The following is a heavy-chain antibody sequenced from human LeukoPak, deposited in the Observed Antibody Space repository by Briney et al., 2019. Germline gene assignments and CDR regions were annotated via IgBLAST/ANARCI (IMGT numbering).Heavy chain of an antibody. Sequence: SETLSLTCTVSGYSISSGYYWGWIRQPPGKGLEWIGSIYHSGSTNYNPSLKSRVTISVDTSKNQFSLKLSSVTAADTAVFYCARRPISCSGGSCYSNYYYYYYMDVWGKGTTVTISS. CDR1: GYSISSGYY. CDR2: IYHSGST. D-gene: IGHD2-15*01. J-gene: IGHJ6*03. V-gene: IGHV4-38-2*02. CDR3: ARRPISCSGGSCYSNYYYYYYMDV.